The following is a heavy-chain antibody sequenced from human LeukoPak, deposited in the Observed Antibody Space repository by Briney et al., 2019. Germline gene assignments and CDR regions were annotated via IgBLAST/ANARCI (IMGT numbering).Heavy chain of an antibody. D-gene: IGHD3-22*01. CDR1: GFTVSSNY. J-gene: IGHJ5*02. V-gene: IGHV3-53*01. Sequence: GGSLRLSCAASGFTVSSNYMSWVRQAPGKGLEWVSVIYSGGSTYYADSVKGRFTISRDNSKNTLYLQMNSLRAEDTVVYYCAREMPYDSGGYNWFDPWGQGTLVTVSS. CDR2: IYSGGST. CDR3: AREMPYDSGGYNWFDP.